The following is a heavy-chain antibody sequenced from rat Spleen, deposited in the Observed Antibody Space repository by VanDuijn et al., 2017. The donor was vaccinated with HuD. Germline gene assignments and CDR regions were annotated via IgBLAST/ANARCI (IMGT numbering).Heavy chain of an antibody. CDR3: AAWRRWEGDY. V-gene: IGHV5-50*01. CDR1: GFTFSTFG. J-gene: IGHJ2*01. D-gene: IGHD4-2*01. Sequence: EVQLVESGGGLVQPGRSLKLSCAASGFTFSTFGMHWIRQAPRKGLEWIAVIYYDSNEMYYADTVKGRFTISRDNSKSTLYLEMNSLRSEDTAMYYCAAWRRWEGDYWGQGVMVTVSS. CDR2: IYYDSNEM.